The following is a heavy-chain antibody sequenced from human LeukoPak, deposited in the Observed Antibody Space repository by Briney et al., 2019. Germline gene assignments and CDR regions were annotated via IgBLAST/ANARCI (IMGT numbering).Heavy chain of an antibody. CDR3: ARDQSAHGSGSYYDY. CDR1: GFTFSSYS. J-gene: IGHJ4*02. Sequence: GGSLRLSCAASGFTFSSYSMNWVRRAPGKGLEWASSISSSSSYIYYADSVKGRFTISRDNAKNSLYLQMNSLRAEDTAVYYCARDQSAHGSGSYYDYWGQGTLVTVSS. D-gene: IGHD3-10*01. CDR2: ISSSSSYI. V-gene: IGHV3-21*01.